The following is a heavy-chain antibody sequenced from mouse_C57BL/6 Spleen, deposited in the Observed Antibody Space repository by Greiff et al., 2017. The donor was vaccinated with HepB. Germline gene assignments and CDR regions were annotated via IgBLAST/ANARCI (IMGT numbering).Heavy chain of an antibody. CDR3: ARQGGLTSFDY. D-gene: IGHD3-1*01. J-gene: IGHJ2*01. V-gene: IGHV5-9*01. CDR1: GFTFSSYT. CDR2: ISGGGGNT. Sequence: EVQLVESGGGLVKPGGSLKLSCAASGFTFSSYTMSWVRQTPEKRLEWVATISGGGGNTYYPDSVKGRFTISRDNAKNTLYLQMSSLRSEDTALYYCARQGGLTSFDYWGQGTTLTVSS.